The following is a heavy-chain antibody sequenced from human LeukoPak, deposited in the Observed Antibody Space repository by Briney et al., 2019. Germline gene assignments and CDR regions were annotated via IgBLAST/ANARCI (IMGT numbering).Heavy chain of an antibody. CDR1: GFTFSSYS. V-gene: IGHV3-21*01. D-gene: IGHD3-3*01. CDR3: SKECSGYCDFWCGYYQ. CDR2: ISSSSSYI. Sequence: GGSLRLSCAASGFTFSSYSMNWVRQAPGKGLEWVSSISSSSSYIYYADSAKGRFRISRENAKNSLYLQLHSLSAEATAVYYYSKECSGYCDFWCGYYQRGQGNLV. J-gene: IGHJ4*01.